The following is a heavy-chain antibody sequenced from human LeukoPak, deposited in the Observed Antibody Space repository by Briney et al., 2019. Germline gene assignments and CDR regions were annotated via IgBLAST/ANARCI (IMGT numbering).Heavy chain of an antibody. V-gene: IGHV3-30*01. CDR3: ARPPRKGYEYSSAIDY. CDR2: ISYDGSNK. J-gene: IGHJ4*02. D-gene: IGHD6-6*01. Sequence: PGGSLRLSCAASGFTFSGYAMHWVRQAPGKGLEGGAVISYDGSNKYYADSVKGRFTISRDNSKNTLYLQMNSLRAEDTAVYYCARPPRKGYEYSSAIDYWGQGTLVTVSS. CDR1: GFTFSGYA.